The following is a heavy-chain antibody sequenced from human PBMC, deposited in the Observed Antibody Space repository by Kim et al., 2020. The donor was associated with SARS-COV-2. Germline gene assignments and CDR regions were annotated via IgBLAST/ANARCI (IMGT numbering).Heavy chain of an antibody. CDR2: ISYDGSNK. V-gene: IGHV3-30*18. Sequence: GGSLRLSCAASGFTFSSYGMHWVRQAPGKGLEWVAVISYDGSNKYYADSVKGRFTISRDNSKNTLYLQMNSLRAEDTAVYYCAKGSYYYGSGSYVLFDYWGQGTLVTVSS. D-gene: IGHD3-10*01. CDR1: GFTFSSYG. CDR3: AKGSYYYGSGSYVLFDY. J-gene: IGHJ4*02.